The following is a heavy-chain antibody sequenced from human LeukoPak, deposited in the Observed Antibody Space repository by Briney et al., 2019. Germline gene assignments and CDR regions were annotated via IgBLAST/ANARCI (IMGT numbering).Heavy chain of an antibody. J-gene: IGHJ3*02. Sequence: PGGSLKLSCAASGFTFSGSAMHWVRQASGKGLEWVGRIRSKANSYATAYAASGKGRFTISRDDSKNTTYLQMNSLKTEDTAVYYCTRRYNYDSSGYYYVRDAFDIWGQGTMVTVSS. D-gene: IGHD3-22*01. V-gene: IGHV3-73*01. CDR1: GFTFSGSA. CDR2: IRSKANSYAT. CDR3: TRRYNYDSSGYYYVRDAFDI.